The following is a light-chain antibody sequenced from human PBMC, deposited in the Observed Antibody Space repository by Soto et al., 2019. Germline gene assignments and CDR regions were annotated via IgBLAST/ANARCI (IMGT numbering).Light chain of an antibody. CDR1: QSVRSN. J-gene: IGKJ1*01. CDR3: PRRYNWPWT. V-gene: IGKV3-11*01. CDR2: DVS. Sequence: EIVLTQAPATLSLSPGERATLSCRASQSVRSNLGWYQHKPGQAPRLLIYDVSNRDTGIPGRFSGSGFGTDFTLTISNVEPDDCAVYEGPRRYNWPWTFGEGAKVEIK.